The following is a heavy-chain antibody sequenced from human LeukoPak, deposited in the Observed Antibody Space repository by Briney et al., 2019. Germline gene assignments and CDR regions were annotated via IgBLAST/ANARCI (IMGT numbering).Heavy chain of an antibody. CDR3: ARGGGSYFLFDY. CDR2: IYYSGST. Sequence: PSETLSLTCTVSGGSISSYYWSWIRQPPGKGLEWIGYIYYSGSTNYNPSLKSRVTISEDTSKNQFTLKLSSVTAADTAVYYCARGGGSYFLFDYWGQGTLVTVSS. V-gene: IGHV4-59*01. D-gene: IGHD1-26*01. CDR1: GGSISSYY. J-gene: IGHJ4*02.